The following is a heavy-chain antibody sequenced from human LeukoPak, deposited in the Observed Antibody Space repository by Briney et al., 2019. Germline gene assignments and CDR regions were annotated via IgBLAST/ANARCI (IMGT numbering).Heavy chain of an antibody. J-gene: IGHJ3*02. D-gene: IGHD2/OR15-2a*01. CDR2: ISSSGTTK. V-gene: IGHV3-11*04. CDR1: GGSISSSSYY. CDR3: ARSNRDAFDM. Sequence: LSLTCTVSGGSISSSSYYWGWIRQGPGKGLEWVSYISSSGTTKYYADSVKGRFTLSRDNAKKSLSLQMNSLRAEDTAIYYCARSNRDAFDMWGQGTVVTVSS.